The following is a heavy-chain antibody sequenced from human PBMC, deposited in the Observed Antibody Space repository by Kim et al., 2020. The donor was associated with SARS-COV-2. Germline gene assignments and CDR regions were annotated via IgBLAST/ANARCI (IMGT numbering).Heavy chain of an antibody. CDR3: AKGRHDILTDHDY. CDR1: EFTFSCYS. J-gene: IGHJ4*02. V-gene: IGHV3-23*01. CDR2: ISGSGGIT. D-gene: IGHD3-9*01. Sequence: GGSLRLSCSASEFTFSCYSMSWVRQAPGKGLQWVSGISGSGGITYYADSVKGRFTVSRDNSKNTLFLQMNSLVAEDTAVYYCAKGRHDILTDHDYWGQGTLVTVSS.